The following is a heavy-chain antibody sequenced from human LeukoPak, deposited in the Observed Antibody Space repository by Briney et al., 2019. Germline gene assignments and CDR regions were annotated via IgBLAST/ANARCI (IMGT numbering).Heavy chain of an antibody. J-gene: IGHJ5*02. CDR3: AKVPFLSMVGATYRSWFDP. CDR1: GFTFSSYA. Sequence: GGSLRLSCAAFGFTFSSYAMSWVRQAPGKGLEWVSAISGSGGSTYYADSVKGRFTISRDNSKNTLYLQMNSLRAEDTAVYYCAKVPFLSMVGATYRSWFDPWGQGTLVTVSS. D-gene: IGHD1-26*01. V-gene: IGHV3-23*01. CDR2: ISGSGGST.